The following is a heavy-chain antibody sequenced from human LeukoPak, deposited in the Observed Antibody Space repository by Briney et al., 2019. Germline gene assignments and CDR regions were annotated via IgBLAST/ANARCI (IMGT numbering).Heavy chain of an antibody. D-gene: IGHD2-2*01. CDR2: VSSSGETT. J-gene: IGHJ4*02. V-gene: IGHV3-23*01. CDR3: ANVNAMSTGY. CDR1: GFSFSTYG. Sequence: GGSLRLSCVGSGFSFSTYGMTWVRQAPGKGLEWVSSVSSSGETTYYADSVKGRFTISRDNSKNTLYLQMNSLRAEDTAVYYCANVNAMSTGYWGQGTLVTVSS.